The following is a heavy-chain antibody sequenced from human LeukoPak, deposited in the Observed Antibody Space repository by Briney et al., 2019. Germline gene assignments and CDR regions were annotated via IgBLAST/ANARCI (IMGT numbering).Heavy chain of an antibody. Sequence: SETLSLTCAVYGGSFSGYYWSWIRQPPGKGLEWIGEINHSGSTNYNPSLKSRVTISVDTSKNQFSLKLSSVTAADTAAYYCARLGSSSWYRGSYYFDYWGQGTLVTVSS. CDR1: GGSFSGYY. CDR2: INHSGST. V-gene: IGHV4-34*01. J-gene: IGHJ4*02. CDR3: ARLGSSSWYRGSYYFDY. D-gene: IGHD6-13*01.